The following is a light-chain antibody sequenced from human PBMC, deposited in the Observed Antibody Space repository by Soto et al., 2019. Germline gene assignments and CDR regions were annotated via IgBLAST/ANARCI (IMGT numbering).Light chain of an antibody. V-gene: IGLV2-23*02. CDR1: SSDVGSYHL. CDR2: EVN. Sequence: QSVLTQPASVSGSPGQSITISCTGTSSDVGSYHLVSWYQQHPGKAPKLMIYEVNKRPSGISNRFSGSKSGDTASLTISGLQAEGEADYYCCSYAGSTTFVLIGGGTKLTVL. CDR3: CSYAGSTTFVL. J-gene: IGLJ2*01.